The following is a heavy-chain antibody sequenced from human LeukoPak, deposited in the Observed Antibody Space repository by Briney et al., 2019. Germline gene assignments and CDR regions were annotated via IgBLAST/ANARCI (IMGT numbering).Heavy chain of an antibody. Sequence: PSETLSLTCTVSGGSISSGSYYWSWIRQPAGKGLEWIGRIYTSGSTNYNPSLKSRVTISVDTSKNQFSLKLSSVTAADTAVYYCARRKRAGNWFDPWGQGTLVTVSS. CDR3: ARRKRAGNWFDP. CDR1: GGSISSGSYY. D-gene: IGHD6-19*01. CDR2: IYTSGST. V-gene: IGHV4-61*02. J-gene: IGHJ5*02.